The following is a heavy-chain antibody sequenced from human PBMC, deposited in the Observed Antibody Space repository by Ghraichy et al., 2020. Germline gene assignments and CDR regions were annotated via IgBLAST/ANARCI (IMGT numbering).Heavy chain of an antibody. D-gene: IGHD3-3*01. CDR2: IYSGGST. J-gene: IGHJ4*02. CDR3: ARLYDFWSGYWWAYDY. CDR1: GFTVSSNY. V-gene: IGHV3-53*01. Sequence: GESLNISCAASGFTVSSNYMSWVRQAPGKGLEWVSVIYSGGSTYYADSVKGRFTISRDNSKNTLYLQMNSLRAEDTAVYYCARLYDFWSGYWWAYDYWGQGTLVTVSS.